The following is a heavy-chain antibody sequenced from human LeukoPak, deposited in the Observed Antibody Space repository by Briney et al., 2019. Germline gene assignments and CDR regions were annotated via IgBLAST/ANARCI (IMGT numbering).Heavy chain of an antibody. J-gene: IGHJ2*01. Sequence: SVKVSCKASGGTFSSYAISWVRQAPGQGLEWMGGIIPIFGTANYAQKFQGRVMITADESTSTAYMELSSLRSEDTAVYYCARDSGYSYGLGYFDLWGRGTLVTVSS. CDR2: IIPIFGTA. CDR3: ARDSGYSYGLGYFDL. CDR1: GGTFSSYA. D-gene: IGHD5-18*01. V-gene: IGHV1-69*13.